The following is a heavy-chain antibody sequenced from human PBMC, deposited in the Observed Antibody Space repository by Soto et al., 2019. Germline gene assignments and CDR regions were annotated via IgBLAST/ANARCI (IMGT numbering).Heavy chain of an antibody. D-gene: IGHD1-26*01. CDR3: AREVGAPSGWLDP. CDR1: GFTFTNYA. Sequence: EVQLSESGGDLRQPGGSLRLSCAASGFTFTNYAMMWVRQTPGKGLEWVSGISASGGLKYYADSVRGRFTVSRDNSKNILYLQMDNLRDEDTALYYCAREVGAPSGWLDPWGQGTQVTVSS. V-gene: IGHV3-23*01. CDR2: ISASGGLK. J-gene: IGHJ5*02.